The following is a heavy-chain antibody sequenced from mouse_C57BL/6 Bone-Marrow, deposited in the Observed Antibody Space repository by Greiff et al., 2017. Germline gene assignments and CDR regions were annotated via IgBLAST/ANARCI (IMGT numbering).Heavy chain of an antibody. CDR2: ISSGGSYT. D-gene: IGHD1-1*01. Sequence: EVKLVESGGDLVKPGGSLKLSCAASGFTFSSYGMSWVRQTPDKRLEWVATISSGGSYTYYPDSVKGRFTISRDNAKNTLYLQMSRLKSEDTAMYYCARIYGSSCGRYFDVWGTGTTVTVSS. CDR1: GFTFSSYG. CDR3: ARIYGSSCGRYFDV. J-gene: IGHJ1*03. V-gene: IGHV5-6*02.